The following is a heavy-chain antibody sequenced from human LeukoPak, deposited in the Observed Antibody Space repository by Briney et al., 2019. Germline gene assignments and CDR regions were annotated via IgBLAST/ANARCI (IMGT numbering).Heavy chain of an antibody. Sequence: ASVKVPCKASGYTFTRYGMSWVRQAPGQGLGWMGWISAHKGNTNNEQKFQGRVTMTTDTSTSTAYMELKSLRSDDTAVYYCARGYYDILTGYYRGSWFDSWGQGTLVTVSS. CDR3: ARGYYDILTGYYRGSWFDS. CDR1: GYTFTRYG. CDR2: ISAHKGNT. J-gene: IGHJ5*01. V-gene: IGHV1-18*01. D-gene: IGHD3-9*01.